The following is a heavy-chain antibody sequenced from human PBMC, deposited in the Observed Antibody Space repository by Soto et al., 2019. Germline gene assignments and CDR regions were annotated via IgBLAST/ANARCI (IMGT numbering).Heavy chain of an antibody. J-gene: IGHJ4*02. CDR2: ISGSGGST. V-gene: IGHV3-23*01. Sequence: GGSLRLSCAASGFTFSSYAMSWVRQAPGKGLEWVSTISGSGGSTYYADSVKGRFTISRDNSKNTLYLQMNSLRAEDTAVYYCAKRYYGSGSPDYFGDWGQGTLVTVSS. CDR3: AKRYYGSGSPDYFGD. CDR1: GFTFSSYA. D-gene: IGHD3-10*01.